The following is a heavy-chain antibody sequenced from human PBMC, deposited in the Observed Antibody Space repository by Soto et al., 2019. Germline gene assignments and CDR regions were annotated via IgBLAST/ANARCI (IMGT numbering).Heavy chain of an antibody. J-gene: IGHJ6*04. CDR3: ARDDVLCDGGRCYGVPLGV. CDR2: IQSGGPT. V-gene: IGHV3-66*01. Sequence: PGGSLSLSCAASGFTVSSKYMSWVRQAPGKGLEWVSLIQSGGPTYYADSVKGRFTISRDTSENTLHLQMDSLRAEDTAVYYCARDDVLCDGGRCYGVPLGVWGKGTTVTVSS. D-gene: IGHD2-15*01. CDR1: GFTVSSKY.